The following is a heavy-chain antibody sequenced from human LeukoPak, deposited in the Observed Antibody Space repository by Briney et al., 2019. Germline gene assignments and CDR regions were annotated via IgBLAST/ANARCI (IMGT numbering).Heavy chain of an antibody. J-gene: IGHJ4*02. CDR3: ARGGEVGGTGSRFDY. D-gene: IGHD1-26*01. CDR1: GGSISRYY. Sequence: SETLSLTCNVSGGSISRYYWSWIRQPAGKGLEWIGRVYTSGSTNYNPSLKSRVTMSVETSKSQFSLKLSSVTAADTAIYYCARGGEVGGTGSRFDYWGQGTLVTVPS. V-gene: IGHV4-4*07. CDR2: VYTSGST.